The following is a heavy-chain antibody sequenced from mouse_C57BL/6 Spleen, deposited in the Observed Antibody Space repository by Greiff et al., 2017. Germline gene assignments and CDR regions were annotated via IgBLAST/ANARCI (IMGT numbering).Heavy chain of an antibody. CDR2: IDPSDSYT. CDR1: GYTFTSYW. Sequence: VQLQQPGAELVMPGASVKLSCKASGYTFTSYWMHWVKQRPGQGLEWIGEIDPSDSYTNYNQQFKGKSTLPVDKSSSTAYMQLSSLTSEDSAVYYCARSMPGFAYWGQGTLVTVSA. J-gene: IGHJ3*01. V-gene: IGHV1-69*01. CDR3: ARSMPGFAY.